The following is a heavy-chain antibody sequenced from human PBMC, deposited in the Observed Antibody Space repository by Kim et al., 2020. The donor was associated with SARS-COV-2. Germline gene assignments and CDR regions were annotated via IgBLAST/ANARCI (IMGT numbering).Heavy chain of an antibody. Sequence: GGSLRLSCAASGFTFSSYAMHWVRQAPGKGLEWVAVIWYDGSNKYYADSVKGRFTISRDNSKNTLYLQMNSLRAEDTAVYYCAKEALKQWRGPGVDYWGQGTLVTVSS. D-gene: IGHD6-19*01. CDR2: IWYDGSNK. V-gene: IGHV3-33*06. J-gene: IGHJ4*02. CDR1: GFTFSSYA. CDR3: AKEALKQWRGPGVDY.